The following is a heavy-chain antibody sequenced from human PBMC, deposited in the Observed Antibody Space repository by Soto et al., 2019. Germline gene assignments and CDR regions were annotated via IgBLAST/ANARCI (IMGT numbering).Heavy chain of an antibody. J-gene: IGHJ6*02. V-gene: IGHV4-30-2*01. CDR3: ARAHYGDYGYGMDV. CDR2: TYHSGTA. Sequence: QLQLQESGSGLVKPSQTLSLTCAVSGGSISSGGYSWTWIRQPPGKGLEWIGYTYHSGTAYYSPSLKSRVTIPVDRSKNQFSLKLTSVTAADTAVYYCARAHYGDYGYGMDVWGQGTPVTVSS. CDR1: GGSISSGGYS. D-gene: IGHD4-17*01.